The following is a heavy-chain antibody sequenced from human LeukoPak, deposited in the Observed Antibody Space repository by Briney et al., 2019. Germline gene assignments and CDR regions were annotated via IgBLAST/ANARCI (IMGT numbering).Heavy chain of an antibody. CDR3: ARRSATADFDL. V-gene: IGHV3-20*04. J-gene: IGHJ4*02. Sequence: TGGSLRLSCTASGFIFDFWHVLWPRHLPGKGLEGVSGINWDGGSTGYIDSVKGRFTIYKDNAQNSLHLKMTYLRVKDRAFYYCARRSATADFDLWGQGTLVTVSS. CDR1: GFIFDFWH. CDR2: INWDGGST.